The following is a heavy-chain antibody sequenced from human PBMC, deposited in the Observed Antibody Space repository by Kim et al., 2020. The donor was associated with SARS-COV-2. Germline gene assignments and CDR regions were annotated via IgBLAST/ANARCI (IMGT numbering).Heavy chain of an antibody. CDR2: IVVDGPNK. D-gene: IGHD2-15*01. CDR1: GFTFSNYA. CDR3: VREYTECSGVLSCPYPHWNFGL. Sequence: GGSLRLSCAASGFTFSNYAMHWVRQAPGKGLEWVAVIVVDGPNKYYADSVKGRLTVSRDNANNMLYLHMNSLRPEDTAVYYCVREYTECSGVLSCPYPHWNFGLCGRGTLVTVSS. V-gene: IGHV3-30*04. J-gene: IGHJ2*01.